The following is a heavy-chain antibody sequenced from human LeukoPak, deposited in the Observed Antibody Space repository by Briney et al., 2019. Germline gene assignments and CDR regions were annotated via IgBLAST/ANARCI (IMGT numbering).Heavy chain of an antibody. D-gene: IGHD3-10*01. Sequence: SETLSLTCTVSGGSISNYYWSWIRQPPGKGLEWIGYIYYSGSTNYNPSLKSRVTISVDTSKNQFSLKLSSVTAADTAVYYCARGVNFEYWGQGTRVTVSS. CDR3: ARGVNFEY. J-gene: IGHJ4*02. CDR2: IYYSGST. CDR1: GGSISNYY. V-gene: IGHV4-59*01.